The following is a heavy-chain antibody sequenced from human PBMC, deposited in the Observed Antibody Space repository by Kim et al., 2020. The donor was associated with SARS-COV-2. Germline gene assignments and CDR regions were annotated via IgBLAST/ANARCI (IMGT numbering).Heavy chain of an antibody. CDR3: AKNSSSSFYYYYYGMDV. V-gene: IGHV3-23*01. CDR2: ISGSGGST. J-gene: IGHJ6*02. CDR1: GFTFSSYA. Sequence: GGSLRLSCAASGFTFSSYAMSWVRQAPGKGLEWVSAISGSGGSTYYADSVKGRFTISRDNSKNTLYLQMNSLRAEDTAVYYCAKNSSSSFYYYYYGMDVWGQGTTVTVSS. D-gene: IGHD6-6*01.